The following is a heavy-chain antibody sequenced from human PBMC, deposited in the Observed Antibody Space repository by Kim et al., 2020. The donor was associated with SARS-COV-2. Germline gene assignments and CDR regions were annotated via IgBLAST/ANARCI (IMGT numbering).Heavy chain of an antibody. D-gene: IGHD2-15*01. V-gene: IGHV3-23*01. CDR3: AKDGIVVVVAAPYHFDY. CDR2: ISGSGGST. Sequence: GGSLRLSCAASGFTFSSYAMSWVRQAPRKGLEWVSAISGSGGSTYYADSVKGRFTISRDNSKNTLYLQMNSLRAEDTAVYYCAKDGIVVVVAAPYHFDYWGQGTLVTVSS. CDR1: GFTFSSYA. J-gene: IGHJ4*02.